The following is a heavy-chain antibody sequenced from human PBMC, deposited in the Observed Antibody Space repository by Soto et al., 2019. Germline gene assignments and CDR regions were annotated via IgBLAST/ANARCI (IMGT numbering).Heavy chain of an antibody. Sequence: EVQLVESGGGLVQPGRSLRLSCAGSGFTFDAHAMHWVRQAPGKGLEWVSTISWNSDNIHYADSVKGRFTISRDNAKNSLYLQLNSLRAEDAALYYCARCGTTSSFSQIRSWGQGTLVTVSS. CDR3: ARCGTTSSFSQIRS. J-gene: IGHJ4*02. CDR2: ISWNSDNI. V-gene: IGHV3-9*01. CDR1: GFTFDAHA. D-gene: IGHD1-7*01.